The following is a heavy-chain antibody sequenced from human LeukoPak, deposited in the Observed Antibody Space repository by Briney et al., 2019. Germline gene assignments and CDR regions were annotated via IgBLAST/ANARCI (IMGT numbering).Heavy chain of an antibody. CDR3: ARGAADYYDSSGYY. Sequence: ASVKVSCXASGYTFTSYGISWVRQAPGQGLAWMGWISAYNGNTNYAQKLQGRVTMTTDTSTSTAYIELRSLRSDDTAVYYCARGAADYYDSSGYYWGQGTLVTVSS. D-gene: IGHD3-22*01. CDR2: ISAYNGNT. J-gene: IGHJ4*02. V-gene: IGHV1-18*01. CDR1: GYTFTSYG.